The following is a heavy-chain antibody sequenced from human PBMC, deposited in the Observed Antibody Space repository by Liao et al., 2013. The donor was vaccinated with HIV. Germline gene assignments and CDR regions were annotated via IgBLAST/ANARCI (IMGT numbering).Heavy chain of an antibody. V-gene: IGHV4-61*02. J-gene: IGHJ3*02. D-gene: IGHD2-8*02. CDR2: VSIRGNT. CDR3: ARDKGRRWGNDGFEM. Sequence: QLHLQESGPGLVKPSQTLSLICAVSGGSISSDTFYFHWIRQPAGKGLEWVGRVSIRGNTNYNPSFKSRVTISLDTSTNQLSLNLTSVTAADTAVYYCARDKGRRWGNDGFEMWGQGTRVTVSS. CDR1: GGSISSDTFY.